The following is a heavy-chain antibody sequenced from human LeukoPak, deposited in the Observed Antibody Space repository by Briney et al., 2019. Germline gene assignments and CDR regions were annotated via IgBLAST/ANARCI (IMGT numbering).Heavy chain of an antibody. Sequence: GGSLRLSCAASGFTFTSYGMHWVRQAPGKGLEWVAVIWFDGSNKYYADSVKGRFTISRDNSKNTLYLQMNSLRAEDTAVYYCAREGYYDSSGYPRYYFDYWGQGTLVTVSS. J-gene: IGHJ4*02. D-gene: IGHD3-22*01. CDR2: IWFDGSNK. CDR3: AREGYYDSSGYPRYYFDY. V-gene: IGHV3-33*01. CDR1: GFTFTSYG.